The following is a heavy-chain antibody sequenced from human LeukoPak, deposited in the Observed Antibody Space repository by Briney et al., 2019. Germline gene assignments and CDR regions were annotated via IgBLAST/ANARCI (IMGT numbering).Heavy chain of an antibody. CDR3: ARRLGRKFGERFYYYHYMDV. CDR2: INHSGST. Sequence: GSLRLSCEASGFTFSNYWMDWVRQPPGKGLEWIGEINHSGSTNYNPSLKSRVTISVDTSKNQFSLKLSSVTAADTAVYYCARRLGRKFGERFYYYHYMDVWGKGTTITISS. J-gene: IGHJ6*03. CDR1: GFTFSNYW. V-gene: IGHV4-34*01. D-gene: IGHD3-10*01.